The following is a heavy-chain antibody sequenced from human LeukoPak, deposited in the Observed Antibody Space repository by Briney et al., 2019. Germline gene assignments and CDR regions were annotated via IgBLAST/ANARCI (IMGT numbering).Heavy chain of an antibody. V-gene: IGHV4-59*08. CDR1: GGSISSYY. J-gene: IGHJ6*02. CDR2: IYYSGST. CDR3: ARGATVATYYAMDV. D-gene: IGHD5-12*01. Sequence: PSETLSLTCTVSGGSISSYYWSWIRQPPGKGLEWIGYIYYSGSTNYNPSLKSRVTISVDTSKSQFSLRLSSVTASDTAVYFCARGATVATYYAMDVWGQGTTVTVSS.